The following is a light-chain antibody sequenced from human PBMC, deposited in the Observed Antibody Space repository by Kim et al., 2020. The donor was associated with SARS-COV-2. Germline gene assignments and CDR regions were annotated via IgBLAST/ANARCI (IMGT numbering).Light chain of an antibody. CDR1: SGHSSDA. CDR3: QTWDTGVRV. CDR2: VNSDGSH. J-gene: IGLJ3*02. Sequence: ASVKLTCSLSSGHSSDAIAWHQQQPEKGPRYLMKVNSDGSHNKGDGIPDRFSGSRSGAERYLTISSLQSEDEADYYCQTWDTGVRVFGGGTQLTVL. V-gene: IGLV4-69*01.